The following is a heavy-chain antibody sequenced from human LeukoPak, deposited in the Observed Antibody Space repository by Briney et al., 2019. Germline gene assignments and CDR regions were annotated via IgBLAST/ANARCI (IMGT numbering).Heavy chain of an antibody. D-gene: IGHD3-22*01. Sequence: SETLSLTCTVSGGSISSSSYYWVWIRQPPGKGLERIGSIYYSGNTYYNPSLKSRVSISLDTSKNQFSLKLSSVTAADTAVYYCARRYYYDSSGRGPFDCSGQATRITVSS. CDR2: IYYSGNT. V-gene: IGHV4-39*01. J-gene: IGHJ4*02. CDR3: ARRYYYDSSGRGPFDC. CDR1: GGSISSSSYY.